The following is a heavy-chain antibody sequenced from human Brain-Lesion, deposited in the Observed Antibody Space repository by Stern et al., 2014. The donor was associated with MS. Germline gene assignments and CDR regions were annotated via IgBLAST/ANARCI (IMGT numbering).Heavy chain of an antibody. CDR3: ARFPASRPHVFDS. J-gene: IGHJ4*02. Sequence: DQLVESGPGLVKPSGTLSLTCAVSGGSISSSNWWSWVRQSPGKGLEWIGESDHSGSTIYNPSLKSRVTVSVDKSKNRFSLTLGSVTAADTAVYFCARFPASRPHVFDSWGQGTLVTVSS. D-gene: IGHD6-13*01. CDR2: SDHSGST. CDR1: GGSISSSNW. V-gene: IGHV4-4*02.